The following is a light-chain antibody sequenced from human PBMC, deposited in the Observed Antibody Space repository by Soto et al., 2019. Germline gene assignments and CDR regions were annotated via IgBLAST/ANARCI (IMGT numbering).Light chain of an antibody. V-gene: IGLV1-40*01. J-gene: IGLJ1*01. CDR1: SSNXGAGFD. CDR2: GNS. CDR3: QSYDSSLTGSKV. Sequence: ALTQPPSVSGAPGQRVTISCTGSSSNXGAGFDVHWYQQLPGTAPKLLIYGNSNRPSGVPDRFSGSRSGTSASLAITGLQAEDEADYYCQSYDSSLTGSKVFGSGTKVTVL.